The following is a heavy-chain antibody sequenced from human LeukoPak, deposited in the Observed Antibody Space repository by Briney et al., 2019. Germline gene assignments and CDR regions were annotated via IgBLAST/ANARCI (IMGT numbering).Heavy chain of an antibody. Sequence: SETLSLTCTVSVISISIYYWSWIRQPPGKGLEWIGYIYYSGSTNYNPSLKSRVTISVDTSKNQFSLKLSSVTAADTAVYYCARDLGTTGGRYYFDYWGQGTLVTVSS. CDR1: VISISIYY. J-gene: IGHJ4*02. CDR3: ARDLGTTGGRYYFDY. V-gene: IGHV4-59*01. D-gene: IGHD4-17*01. CDR2: IYYSGST.